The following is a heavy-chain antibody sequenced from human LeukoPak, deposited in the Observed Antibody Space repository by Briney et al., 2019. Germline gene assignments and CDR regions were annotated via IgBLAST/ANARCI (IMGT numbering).Heavy chain of an antibody. V-gene: IGHV1-2*02. CDR3: ARDPGPPYYYYMDV. CDR2: INPNSGGT. CDR1: GYTFTGYY. J-gene: IGHJ6*03. Sequence: ASVKVSCKASGYTFTGYYMHWVRQAPGQGLEWMGWINPNSGGTNYAQKFQGRVTMTRDTSISTAYMELSRLRSDDTAVYYCARDPGPPYYYYMDVWGKGTTVTVSS.